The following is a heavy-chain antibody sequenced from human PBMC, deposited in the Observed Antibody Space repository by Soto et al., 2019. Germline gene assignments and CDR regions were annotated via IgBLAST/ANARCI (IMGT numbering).Heavy chain of an antibody. Sequence: PSETLSLTCTVSRVSVSSGSFYWAWIRQPPGKGLEWIGFGSYSGTTNYKPSLKSRVTISVDTSRSQISLKVSSLTAADTAVYYCARGATVTQYDYWGQGTQLTVSS. V-gene: IGHV4-61*01. D-gene: IGHD4-17*01. CDR2: GSYSGTT. CDR3: ARGATVTQYDY. J-gene: IGHJ4*02. CDR1: RVSVSSGSFY.